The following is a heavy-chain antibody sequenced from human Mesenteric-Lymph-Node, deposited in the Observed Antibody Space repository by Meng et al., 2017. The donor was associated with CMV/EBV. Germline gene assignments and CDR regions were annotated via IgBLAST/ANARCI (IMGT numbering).Heavy chain of an antibody. D-gene: IGHD3-3*01. CDR1: GFTFTNSA. Sequence: SVKDSCKASGFTFTNSAVQWVRQARGQRLEWIGWIVVGSGNTNYAQKFHDRVTISRDMSTSTAYMELSSLESEDTAVYYCAAKPYDFWSGYYGFFFDYWGQGTLVTVSS. CDR2: IVVGSGNT. J-gene: IGHJ4*02. CDR3: AAKPYDFWSGYYGFFFDY. V-gene: IGHV1-58*01.